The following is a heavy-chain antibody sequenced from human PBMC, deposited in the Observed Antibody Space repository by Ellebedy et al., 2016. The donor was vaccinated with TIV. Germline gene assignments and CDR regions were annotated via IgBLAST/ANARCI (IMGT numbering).Heavy chain of an antibody. CDR3: ARGGVGVLDY. J-gene: IGHJ4*02. Sequence: AASVTVSCKASRYTFTSYYMHWVRQAPGQGLEWMGIINPSGCSKSYAPQFQGRVTMTRDTSPSTVYMELSSLRSEDMAVYYCARGGVGVLDYWGQGTLVTVSS. CDR1: RYTFTSYY. V-gene: IGHV1-46*01. CDR2: INPSGCSK. D-gene: IGHD1-26*01.